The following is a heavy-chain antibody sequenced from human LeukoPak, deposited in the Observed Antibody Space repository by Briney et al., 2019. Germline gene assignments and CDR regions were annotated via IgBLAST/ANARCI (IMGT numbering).Heavy chain of an antibody. Sequence: LSGGSLRLSCAASGFTFDDYAMHWVQQAPGKGLEWVSGISWNSGSIGYADSVKGRFTISRDNAKNSLYLQMNSLRAEDTALYYCAKTGYYDFWSYWYFDLWGRGTLVTVSS. D-gene: IGHD3-3*01. V-gene: IGHV3-9*01. CDR3: AKTGYYDFWSYWYFDL. CDR2: ISWNSGSI. CDR1: GFTFDDYA. J-gene: IGHJ2*01.